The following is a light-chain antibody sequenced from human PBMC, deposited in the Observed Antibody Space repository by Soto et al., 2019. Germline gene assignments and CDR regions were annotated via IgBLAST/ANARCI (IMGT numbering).Light chain of an antibody. CDR3: QPYNNCPPSII. V-gene: IGKV3-15*01. CDR1: ESVSSN. J-gene: IGKJ5*01. CDR2: GAS. Sequence: VMTQSPDTLSVSPGERGTLSCRASESVSSNVAWYQQRPGQAHRLLIYGASTRPTDTAVRFRGSGSGTEFTLTISSLQSEDLGFYYCQPYNNCPPSIIFGQGTRLEI.